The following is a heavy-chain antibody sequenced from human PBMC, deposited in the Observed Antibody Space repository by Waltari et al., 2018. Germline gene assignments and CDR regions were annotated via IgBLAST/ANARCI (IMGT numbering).Heavy chain of an antibody. CDR2: IYYSGST. J-gene: IGHJ6*04. CDR3: ARDSRITGTTGLDV. CDR1: GGSISSGDYY. D-gene: IGHD1-7*01. V-gene: IGHV4-30-4*08. Sequence: QVQLQESGPGLVKPSQTLSLTCTVSGGSISSGDYYWSWIRQPLGKGLEWIGYIYYSGSTYYNPSLKRRVTISVDTSKNQFSLKLSSVTAADTAVYYCARDSRITGTTGLDVWGKGTTVTVSS.